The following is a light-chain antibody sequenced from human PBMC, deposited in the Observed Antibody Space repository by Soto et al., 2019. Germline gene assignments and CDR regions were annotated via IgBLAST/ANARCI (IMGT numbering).Light chain of an antibody. J-gene: IGKJ5*01. CDR2: TAS. V-gene: IGKV1-39*01. CDR1: QNIYNY. Sequence: DIQMSQSPSSLSASIGDRVTITCRASQNIYNYLNWYQQKPGEAPKLLIFTASSLRSGVPSRFRGSGSGTDFTLIITTLQPEDFATYYCQQSFSPLPITFGQGTRLE. CDR3: QQSFSPLPIT.